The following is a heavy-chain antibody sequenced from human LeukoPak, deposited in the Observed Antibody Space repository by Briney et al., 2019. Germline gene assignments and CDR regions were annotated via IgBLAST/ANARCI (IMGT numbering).Heavy chain of an antibody. CDR3: AWMSHDRTYHDY. V-gene: IGHV2-70*17. Sequence: SGPALVKPTQTLTLTCTFSGFSLRTSGMCVSWIRQPPGKALEWLARVDWDDDEFYSTSLKTRLSISKDTSKNQVVLTMTNMDPVDTATYYCAWMSHDRTYHDYWGQGTLVTVSS. D-gene: IGHD3-9*01. CDR1: GFSLRTSGMC. J-gene: IGHJ4*02. CDR2: VDWDDDE.